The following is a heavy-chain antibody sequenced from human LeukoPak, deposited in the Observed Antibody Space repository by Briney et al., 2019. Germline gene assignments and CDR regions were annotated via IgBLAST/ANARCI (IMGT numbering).Heavy chain of an antibody. Sequence: GGSLRLSCAASGFTFSSYAMSWVRQAPGKGLEWVSAISGSGGSTYYADSVKGRFTISRDNSKNTLYLQMNSLRAEDTAVYYCAKDLVQGDTAMVWDYWGQGTLVTVSS. V-gene: IGHV3-23*01. CDR3: AKDLVQGDTAMVWDY. D-gene: IGHD5-18*01. J-gene: IGHJ4*02. CDR2: ISGSGGST. CDR1: GFTFSSYA.